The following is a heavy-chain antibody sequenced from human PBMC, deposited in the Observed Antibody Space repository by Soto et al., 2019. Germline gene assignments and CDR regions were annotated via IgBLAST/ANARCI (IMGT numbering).Heavy chain of an antibody. V-gene: IGHV3-74*01. CDR1: GFTFSSYW. J-gene: IGHJ2*01. D-gene: IGHD6-19*01. CDR3: AREGRAGPHRYFDL. CDR2: INSDGSST. Sequence: EAQLVESGGGLVQPGGSLRLSCAASGFTFSSYWMHWVRQAPGKGLVWVSRINSDGSSTSYADSVKGRFTISRDNAKNTLYLQMNSLRAEDTAVYYCAREGRAGPHRYFDLWGRGTLVTVSS.